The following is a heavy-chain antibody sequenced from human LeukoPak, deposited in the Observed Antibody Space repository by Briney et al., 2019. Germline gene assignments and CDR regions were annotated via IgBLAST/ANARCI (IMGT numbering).Heavy chain of an antibody. Sequence: GGSLRLSCAASGFTVSSNYMSWVRQAPGKGLEWVSVIYSGGSTYYSDSVKGRFTISRDNSKNTLYLQMNSLRAEDTAVYYCARVGGYSSGPDYWGQGTLVTVSS. V-gene: IGHV3-53*01. J-gene: IGHJ4*02. D-gene: IGHD6-19*01. CDR2: IYSGGST. CDR3: ARVGGYSSGPDY. CDR1: GFTVSSNY.